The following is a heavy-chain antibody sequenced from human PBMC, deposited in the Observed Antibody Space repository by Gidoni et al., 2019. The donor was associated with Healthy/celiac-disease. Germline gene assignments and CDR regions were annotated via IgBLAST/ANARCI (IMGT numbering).Heavy chain of an antibody. D-gene: IGHD2-15*01. CDR2: IDWDDDK. CDR1: GFSLCTSGMC. V-gene: IGHV2-70*15. Sequence: QVTFRESVPALATPTQTLTLTYTFSGFSLCTSGMCLSWIRQHPGKALEWLARIDWDDDKYYSTSLKTRITISKDTSKNQVVLTMTNMDPVDTATYYCARTNLGCGVSCYSYWGQGTLVTVSS. CDR3: ARTNLGCGVSCYSY. J-gene: IGHJ4*02.